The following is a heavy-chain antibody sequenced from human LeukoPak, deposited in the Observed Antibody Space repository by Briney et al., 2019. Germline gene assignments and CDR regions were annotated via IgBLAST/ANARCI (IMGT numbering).Heavy chain of an antibody. Sequence: SETLSLTCGVSGYSISSGYYWGWVRRPPGKWLERIGSIYHSGSTYYNPSLKSRVTISVDTSKNQFSLKLRSVTAADTALYYCARWDSGEWFHDAFDIWGQGTRVTVSP. CDR3: ARWDSGEWFHDAFDI. CDR1: GYSISSGYY. V-gene: IGHV4-38-2*01. D-gene: IGHD3-3*01. CDR2: IYHSGST. J-gene: IGHJ3*02.